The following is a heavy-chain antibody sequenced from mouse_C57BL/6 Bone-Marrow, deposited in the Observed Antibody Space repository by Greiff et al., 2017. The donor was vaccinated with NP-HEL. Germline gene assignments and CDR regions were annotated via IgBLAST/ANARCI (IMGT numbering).Heavy chain of an antibody. Sequence: EVHLVESGPELVKPGASVKISCKASGYSFTGYYMNWVKQSPEKSLEWIGEINPSTGGTTYNQKFKAKATLTVDKSSSTAYMQLKSLTSEDSAVYYCARSGVRGAMDYWGQGTSVTVSS. D-gene: IGHD2-2*01. CDR2: INPSTGGT. CDR3: ARSGVRGAMDY. V-gene: IGHV1-42*01. J-gene: IGHJ4*01. CDR1: GYSFTGYY.